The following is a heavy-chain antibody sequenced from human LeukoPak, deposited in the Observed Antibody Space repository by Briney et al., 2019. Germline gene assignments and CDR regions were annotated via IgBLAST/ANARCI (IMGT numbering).Heavy chain of an antibody. CDR1: GGSISSGGYY. V-gene: IGHV4-31*03. J-gene: IGHJ4*02. CDR3: ARDRGYSYGYGAFDY. Sequence: SETLSLTCTVSGGSISSGGYYWSRIRQHPGKGLEWIGYIYYSGSTYYNPSLKSRVTISVDTSKNQFSLKLSSVTAADTAVYYCARDRGYSYGYGAFDYWGQGTLVTVSS. CDR2: IYYSGST. D-gene: IGHD5-18*01.